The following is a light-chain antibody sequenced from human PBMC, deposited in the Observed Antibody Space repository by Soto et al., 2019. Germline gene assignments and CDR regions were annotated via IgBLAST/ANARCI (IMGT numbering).Light chain of an antibody. CDR2: KES. V-gene: IGKV1-5*03. CDR1: QTISSW. CDR3: QNYNSYSEA. J-gene: IGKJ1*01. Sequence: DLQMTQSPSTLSGSLGDSVTITCRASQTISSWLAWYQQKTGKAPKLLIYKESTLKSGVPSRFSGSGSGTELNLTISRLQPDDFATYYCQNYNSYSEAFGQGTKVDIK.